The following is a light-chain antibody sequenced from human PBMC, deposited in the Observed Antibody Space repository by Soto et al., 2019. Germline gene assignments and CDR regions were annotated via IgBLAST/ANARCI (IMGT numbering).Light chain of an antibody. V-gene: IGLV1-40*01. CDR2: GNT. CDR1: SSNIGAGYD. Sequence: QSVLTQPPSVSGAPGQRVTISCTGSSSNIGAGYDVHWYHQLPGTAPKLLIFGNTNRPSGVPDRFSGSKSGTSASLAIKGLQADDEANYYCHSYDSTLSASIFGGGTKLTVL. CDR3: HSYDSTLSASI. J-gene: IGLJ2*01.